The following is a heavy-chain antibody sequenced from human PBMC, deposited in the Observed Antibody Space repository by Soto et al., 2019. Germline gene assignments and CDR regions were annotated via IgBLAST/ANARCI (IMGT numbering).Heavy chain of an antibody. Sequence: SETLSLTCTVSGGSISRSSHSWAWIRQPPGKGLEWIGTLYYSGNTYYNPSLKSRVTISVDTSKNQFSLKLSSVTAADTAVYYCATRQGGSYNWFDPWGQGTLVTVSS. CDR2: LYYSGNT. CDR3: ATRQGGSYNWFDP. CDR1: GGSISRSSHS. D-gene: IGHD2-15*01. V-gene: IGHV4-39*01. J-gene: IGHJ5*02.